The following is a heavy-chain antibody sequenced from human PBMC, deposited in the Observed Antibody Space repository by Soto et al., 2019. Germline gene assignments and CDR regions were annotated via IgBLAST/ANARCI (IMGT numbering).Heavy chain of an antibody. J-gene: IGHJ6*02. V-gene: IGHV4-61*01. CDR2: IYYRGTT. CDR1: GGPVTSGTYY. CDR3: ARALTSYDVMTGYYNYYGMDV. Sequence: QVQLQESGPGLVKPSETLSLTCTVSGGPVTSGTYYWNWIRQAPGKGLEWIGYIYYRGTTNYNPSPKSRVTISVDTSKNQISLNLSSVTAADTAVYYCARALTSYDVMTGYYNYYGMDVWGLGTTVTVSS. D-gene: IGHD3-9*01.